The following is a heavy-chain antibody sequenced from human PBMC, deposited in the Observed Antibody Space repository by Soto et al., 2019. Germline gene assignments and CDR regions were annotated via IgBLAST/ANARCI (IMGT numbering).Heavy chain of an antibody. CDR1: GFTVSSNY. J-gene: IGHJ4*02. D-gene: IGHD6-13*01. Sequence: GGSLRLSCAASGFTVSSNYMSWVRQAPGKGLEWVSVIYSGGSTYYADSVKGRFTISRDNSKNTLYLQMNSLRAEDTDVYYCARATEGYSSSWYYFDYWGQGTLVTVSS. CDR2: IYSGGST. V-gene: IGHV3-53*01. CDR3: ARATEGYSSSWYYFDY.